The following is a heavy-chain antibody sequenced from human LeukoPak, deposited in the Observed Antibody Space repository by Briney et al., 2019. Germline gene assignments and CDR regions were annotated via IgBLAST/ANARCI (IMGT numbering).Heavy chain of an antibody. CDR2: VFYSGST. D-gene: IGHD4-17*01. V-gene: IGHV4-61*01. CDR3: ARAADYGDYEIDAFDI. J-gene: IGHJ3*02. CDR1: GGSISSSSYY. Sequence: PSETLSLTCTVSGGSISSSSYYWSWIRQPPGKGLEWIGYVFYSGSTNYNPSLRSRVTISVDTSKNQFSLELSSVTAADTAVYYCARAADYGDYEIDAFDIWGQGTMVTVSS.